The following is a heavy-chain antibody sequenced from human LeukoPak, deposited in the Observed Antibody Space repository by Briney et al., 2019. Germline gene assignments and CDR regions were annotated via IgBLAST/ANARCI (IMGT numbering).Heavy chain of an antibody. CDR1: GFTVSSNY. Sequence: GGSLRLSCAASGFTVSSNYMSWVRQAPGKGLECVSVIDRGGYTYYADSVKGRFTISRDNSKNTLYLQMNSLRAEDTAVYYCARNLPAADYWGQGTLVTVSS. J-gene: IGHJ4*02. D-gene: IGHD2-2*01. CDR2: IDRGGYT. V-gene: IGHV3-66*01. CDR3: ARNLPAADY.